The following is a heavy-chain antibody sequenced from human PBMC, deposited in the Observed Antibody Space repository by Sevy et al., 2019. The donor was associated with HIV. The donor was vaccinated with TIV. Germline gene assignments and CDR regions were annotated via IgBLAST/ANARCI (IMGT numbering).Heavy chain of an antibody. CDR2: ISYDGCNK. J-gene: IGHJ4*02. V-gene: IGHV3-30-3*01. D-gene: IGHD3-10*01. CDR1: GFTFSSYA. CDR3: GKDRIRGLWFGELSGGLDY. Sequence: GGSLRLSCAASGFTFSSYAMHWVRQAPGKGLEWVAVISYDGCNKYNTDSVKGRFTISRDDSKNTLYLQMNSLRAEDTAVYYCGKDRIRGLWFGELSGGLDYWGQGTLVTVSS.